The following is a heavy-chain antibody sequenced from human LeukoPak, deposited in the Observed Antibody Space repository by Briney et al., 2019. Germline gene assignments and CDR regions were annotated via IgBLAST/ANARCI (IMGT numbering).Heavy chain of an antibody. CDR2: ISYSGTT. Sequence: SETLSLTCSVSGLSISSYYWSWIRQSPGKGLEWIGYISYSGTTNYNPSLKSRVTISVDTSKNQFSLRLKSVTTADTAIYFCARGAAGYCWFPPWGQGTLVTISS. CDR1: GLSISSYY. V-gene: IGHV4-59*01. D-gene: IGHD3-9*01. J-gene: IGHJ5*02. CDR3: ARGAAGYCWFPP.